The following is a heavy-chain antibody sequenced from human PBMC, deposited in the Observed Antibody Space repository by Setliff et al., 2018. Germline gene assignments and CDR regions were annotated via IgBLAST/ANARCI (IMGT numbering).Heavy chain of an antibody. J-gene: IGHJ4*02. CDR2: IFYSGDT. CDR1: GGSVTSHY. Sequence: PSETLSLTCAVPGGSVTSHYWSWIRQPPGKGLEWIGFIFYSGDTNSNPSLKSRVTMSVDTSKNQFSLKLNSVTAADTATYYCARDRSYYASGSFTKWFDYWGQGALVTVSS. V-gene: IGHV4-59*02. D-gene: IGHD3-10*01. CDR3: ARDRSYYASGSFTKWFDY.